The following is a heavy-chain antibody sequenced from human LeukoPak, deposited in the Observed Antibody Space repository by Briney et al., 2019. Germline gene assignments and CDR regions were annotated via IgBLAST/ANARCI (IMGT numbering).Heavy chain of an antibody. CDR1: GGSISSYY. CDR2: IYYSGST. CDR3: ARIPSMVRGVIVAFDI. V-gene: IGHV4-59*01. Sequence: PSETLSLTCTDSGGSISSYYWSWIRQPPGKGLEWIAYIYYSGSTNYNTSLKSRVTISVDTSKNQFSLKLSSVTAADTAVYYCARIPSMVRGVIVAFDIWGQGTMVTVSS. D-gene: IGHD3-10*01. J-gene: IGHJ3*02.